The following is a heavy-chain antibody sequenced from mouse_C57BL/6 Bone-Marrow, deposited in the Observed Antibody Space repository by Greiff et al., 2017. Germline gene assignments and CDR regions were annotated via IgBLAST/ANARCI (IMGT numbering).Heavy chain of an antibody. CDR1: GYTFTSYW. J-gene: IGHJ3*01. V-gene: IGHV1-52*01. Sequence: QVQLQQPGAELVRPGYSVKLSCKASGYTFTSYWMHWVKQRPIQGLEWIGNIDPSDSETHYNQKFKDKATLTVEKSSSTAYMQLSSLTSEDSAVYYCARQGGNEFAYWGQGTLVTVSA. CDR3: ARQGGNEFAY. CDR2: IDPSDSET. D-gene: IGHD2-1*01.